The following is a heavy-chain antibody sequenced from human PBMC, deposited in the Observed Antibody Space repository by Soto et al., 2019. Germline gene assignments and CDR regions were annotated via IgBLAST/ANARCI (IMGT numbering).Heavy chain of an antibody. CDR1: GGSISSGDYY. J-gene: IGHJ2*01. CDR3: ARDVLKFRDNWYFDL. D-gene: IGHD3-10*01. CDR2: IYYSGST. Sequence: QVQLQESGPGLVKPSQTLSLTCTVSGGSISSGDYYWSWIRQPPGKGLEWIGYIYYSGSTYYNPSLKSRVTISVDTSKNQFSLKLSSVTAADTAVYYCARDVLKFRDNWYFDLWGRGTLVTVSS. V-gene: IGHV4-30-4*01.